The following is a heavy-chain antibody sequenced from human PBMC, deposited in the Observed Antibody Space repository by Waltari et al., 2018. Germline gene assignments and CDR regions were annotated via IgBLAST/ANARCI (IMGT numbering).Heavy chain of an antibody. D-gene: IGHD6-19*01. CDR3: ARGFRGVAGPWRVWCFQH. V-gene: IGHV4-34*02. J-gene: IGHJ1*01. CDR1: GGSFSGYF. Sequence: QVQLQQWGAGLLKPSETLSLTCAVYGGSFSGYFWNWIRQPPGKGLEWIGEIDHSGSTKYNPSLKSRVTISIDTSKTQFSLKLTSVTAADTAVYYCARGFRGVAGPWRVWCFQHWGQGTLVAVSS. CDR2: IDHSGST.